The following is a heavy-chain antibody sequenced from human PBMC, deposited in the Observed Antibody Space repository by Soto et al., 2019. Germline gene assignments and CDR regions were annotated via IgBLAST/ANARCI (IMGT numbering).Heavy chain of an antibody. V-gene: IGHV3-30-3*01. Sequence: GGSLRLSCAASGFTFSSYTIHWVRQTPGRGLEWVADISYDGGDKYYADSVKGRFTISRDNSKNTLFLQMNSLRAEDTAVYFCAKGDCSGGSCYFSAFDIWGQGTMVTVS. D-gene: IGHD2-15*01. CDR2: ISYDGGDK. CDR1: GFTFSSYT. J-gene: IGHJ3*02. CDR3: AKGDCSGGSCYFSAFDI.